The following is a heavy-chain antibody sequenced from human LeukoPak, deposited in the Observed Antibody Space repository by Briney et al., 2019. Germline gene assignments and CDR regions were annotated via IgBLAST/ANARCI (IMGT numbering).Heavy chain of an antibody. CDR1: GFTFSSYA. V-gene: IGHV3-30-3*01. D-gene: IGHD6-13*01. CDR2: ISYDGSNK. J-gene: IGHJ4*02. CDR3: ARSPPVFREAAAGTTVDY. Sequence: PGGSLRLSCAASGFTFSSYAMHWVRQAPGKGLEWVAVISYDGSNKYYADSVKGRFTISRDNSKNTLYLQMNSLRAEDTAAYYCARSPPVFREAAAGTTVDYWGQGTLVTVSS.